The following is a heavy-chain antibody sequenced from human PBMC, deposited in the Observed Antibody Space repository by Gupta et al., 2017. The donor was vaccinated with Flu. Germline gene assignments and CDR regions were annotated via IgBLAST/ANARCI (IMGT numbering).Heavy chain of an antibody. Sequence: VRQAPGKGLECVSYISSTGATIYYAASVKGRFTISRDTARNSLYLQMNSLRAEDTAVYYCATSCSGGNCLDYWGQGTLVTVSS. D-gene: IGHD2-15*01. CDR3: ATSCSGGNCLDY. CDR2: ISSTGATI. J-gene: IGHJ4*02. V-gene: IGHV3-48*01.